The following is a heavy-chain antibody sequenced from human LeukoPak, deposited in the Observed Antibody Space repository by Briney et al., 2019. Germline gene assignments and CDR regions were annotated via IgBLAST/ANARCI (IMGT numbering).Heavy chain of an antibody. CDR3: ARLAGEYTPLDS. CDR2: IYSSGST. V-gene: IGHV4-61*05. Sequence: SETLALTCTVSGGSISSSSYYWAWIRQPPGKGLEWIGYIYSSGSTDYNPSLKRRVTISVDTSNNQFSLKLNSVPAADTAVYYCARLAGEYTPLDSWGQGALITVS. CDR1: GGSISSSSYY. J-gene: IGHJ5*01. D-gene: IGHD5-12*01.